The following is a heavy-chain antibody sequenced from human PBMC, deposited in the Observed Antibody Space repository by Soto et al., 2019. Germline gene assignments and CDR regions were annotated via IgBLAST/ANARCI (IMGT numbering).Heavy chain of an antibody. J-gene: IGHJ4*02. CDR3: ARDGVGGTTLFGYFEY. D-gene: IGHD1-26*01. Sequence: GGSLRLSCAASGFTFSSSAMHWVRQAPGKGLEWMAVISYDGSNKYYADSVKGLFTISRDNSKNTLYLQMNSLRAEDTAVYYCARDGVGGTTLFGYFEYWGQGALVTVSS. CDR2: ISYDGSNK. V-gene: IGHV3-30-3*01. CDR1: GFTFSSSA.